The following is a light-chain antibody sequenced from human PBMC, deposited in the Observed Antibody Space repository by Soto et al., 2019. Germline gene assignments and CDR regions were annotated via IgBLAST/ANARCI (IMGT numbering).Light chain of an antibody. CDR3: QQYGSSPPNT. J-gene: IGKJ2*01. CDR2: GAS. CDR1: QSVSRNY. Sequence: EIVLTQSPGTLSLSQGERATLSCRASQSVSRNYLAWYQQKPGQAPRLLIYGASSTATGIPDRFSGSGSVTYFTLTISRLEPEDFAVYYCQQYGSSPPNTFGQGTKLDI. V-gene: IGKV3-20*01.